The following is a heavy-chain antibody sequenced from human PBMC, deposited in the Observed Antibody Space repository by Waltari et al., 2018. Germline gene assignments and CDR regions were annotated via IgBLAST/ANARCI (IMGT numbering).Heavy chain of an antibody. CDR1: GFTFRSYG. CDR2: ISGSWHT. CDR3: AKDPVLNYYDTNGYYHDY. D-gene: IGHD3-22*01. Sequence: EVQLVESGGGLVQPGGSLRLSCAGSGFTFRSYGMSWVRQAPGKGLEWVSSISGSWHTYYADSVKGRFTISRDNSKNTLNLQMNSLRAEDTALYYCAKDPVLNYYDTNGYYHDYWGQGTLVTVSS. J-gene: IGHJ4*02. V-gene: IGHV3-23*04.